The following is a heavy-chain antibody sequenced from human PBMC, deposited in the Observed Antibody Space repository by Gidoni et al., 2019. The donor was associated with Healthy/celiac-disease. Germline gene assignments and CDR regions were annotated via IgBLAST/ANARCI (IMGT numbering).Heavy chain of an antibody. J-gene: IGHJ4*02. CDR3: AHETGEGFYPFGPYYFDY. CDR1: GFSLSTSGVG. CDR2: IYWDDDK. Sequence: QITLKESGPTLVKPTQTLTLTCTFSGFSLSTSGVGVGWIRQPPGKALEWLALIYWDDDKRYSPSLKSRLTITKDTSKNQVVLTMTNMDPVDTATYYCAHETGEGFYPFGPYYFDYWGQGTLVTVSS. V-gene: IGHV2-5*02. D-gene: IGHD7-27*01.